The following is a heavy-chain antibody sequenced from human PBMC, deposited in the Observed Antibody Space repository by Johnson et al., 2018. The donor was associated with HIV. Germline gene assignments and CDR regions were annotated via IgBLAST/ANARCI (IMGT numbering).Heavy chain of an antibody. J-gene: IGHJ3*02. CDR3: AREAGAFDI. CDR2: ISYDGSKK. Sequence: QVQLVESGGGVVQPGRSLRLSCAASGFTFSSYAMHWVRQAPGKGLEWVAVISYDGSKKYYADSVKGRFTISRDNSKNTLYLQMNTLRAEDTAVYYCAREAGAFDIWGQGTTVTVSP. CDR1: GFTFSSYA. V-gene: IGHV3-30*14.